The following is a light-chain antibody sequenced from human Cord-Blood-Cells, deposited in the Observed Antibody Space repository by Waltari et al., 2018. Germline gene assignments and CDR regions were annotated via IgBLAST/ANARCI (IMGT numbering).Light chain of an antibody. CDR2: DVV. CDR3: SSYTSSSTWV. Sequence: QSALTQPASVSGSPGQSLTISCTGTTSDVGGYNYVSWYQQHPDKAPKLIMYDVVNRPAGVANRFSCSKSGNTASLTISGLQAEDEAYYYCSSYTSSSTWVFGGGTKLTVL. V-gene: IGLV2-14*03. J-gene: IGLJ3*02. CDR1: TSDVGGYNY.